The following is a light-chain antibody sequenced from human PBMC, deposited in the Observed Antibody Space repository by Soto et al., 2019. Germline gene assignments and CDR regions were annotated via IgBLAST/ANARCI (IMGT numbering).Light chain of an antibody. Sequence: QSVLTQPASVSGSPGQSITISCTGTSGDVGFYNYVSWYQRHPGKAPKLIIYDGSNRPSGVSNRFSGSKSGIPASLTISGLQAEDEAHYYCSAYTGGSYYVFGTGTKVTVL. CDR2: DGS. CDR3: SAYTGGSYYV. J-gene: IGLJ1*01. V-gene: IGLV2-14*01. CDR1: SGDVGFYNY.